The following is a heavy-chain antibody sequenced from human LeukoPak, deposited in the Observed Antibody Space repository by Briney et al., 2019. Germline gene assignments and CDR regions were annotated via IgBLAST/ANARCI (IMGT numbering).Heavy chain of an antibody. CDR1: GFTLRTYR. J-gene: IGHJ4*02. Sequence: GGSLRLSCTASGFTLRTYRMNWVRQAPGRGLEWVSSISSTSSYIYYGDSVKGRFTISRDNAKNSLFLQMNSLRAEDTAVYYCARDLRGLPLDYWGQGTLVTVSS. V-gene: IGHV3-21*01. CDR3: ARDLRGLPLDY. CDR2: ISSTSSYI. D-gene: IGHD3/OR15-3a*01.